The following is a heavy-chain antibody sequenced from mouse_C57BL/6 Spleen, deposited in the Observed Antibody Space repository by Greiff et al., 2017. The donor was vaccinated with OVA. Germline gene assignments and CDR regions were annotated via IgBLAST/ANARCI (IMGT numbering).Heavy chain of an antibody. CDR2: IYPRSGNT. J-gene: IGHJ2*01. D-gene: IGHD2-4*01. CDR1: GYTFTSYG. CDR3: ARGWAYYYYDAYYFDY. V-gene: IGHV1-81*01. Sequence: VQLQQSGAELARPGASVKLSCKASGYTFTSYGIRWVKQRTGQGLEWIGEIYPRSGNTYYNEKFKGKATLTADKSSSTAYMELRSLTSEDSAVYFGARGWAYYYYDAYYFDYWGQGTTLTVSS.